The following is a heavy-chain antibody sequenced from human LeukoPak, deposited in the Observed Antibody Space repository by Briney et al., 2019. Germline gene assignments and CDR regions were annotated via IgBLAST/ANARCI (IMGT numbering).Heavy chain of an antibody. CDR2: NYYSGST. CDR1: GDSISSYY. D-gene: IGHD6-13*01. V-gene: IGHV4-59*01. Sequence: PSETLSLTCTVSGDSISSYYWSWIRQPPGKGLEWIGYNYYSGSTNYNPSLKSRVTISVDTSKNQFSLKLSSVTAADTAVYYCARTGSSWLRYYYYGMDVWGQGTTVTVSS. J-gene: IGHJ6*02. CDR3: ARTGSSWLRYYYYGMDV.